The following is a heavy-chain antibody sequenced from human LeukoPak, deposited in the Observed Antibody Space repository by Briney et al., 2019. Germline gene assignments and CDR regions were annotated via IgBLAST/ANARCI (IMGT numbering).Heavy chain of an antibody. Sequence: SETLSLTCTVSGGSIRNSDYYWGWFRQPPGKGLEWIGNIYYSGSTYYNPSLKSRVTISVDTSNNQFSLRLSSVTTADTAVYFCARLGGAFYYYYMDVWGKGTTVTISS. V-gene: IGHV4-39*01. CDR3: ARLGGAFYYYYMDV. D-gene: IGHD2-15*01. CDR1: GGSIRNSDYY. CDR2: IYYSGST. J-gene: IGHJ6*03.